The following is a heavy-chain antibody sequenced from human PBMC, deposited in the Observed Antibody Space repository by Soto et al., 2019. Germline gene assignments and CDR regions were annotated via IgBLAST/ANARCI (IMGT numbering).Heavy chain of an antibody. D-gene: IGHD5-12*01. V-gene: IGHV3-15*01. CDR2: IKSKTDGGTT. CDR3: TTATIVATTYYYYYYGMDV. CDR1: GFTFSNAW. Sequence: PGGSLRLSCAASGFTFSNAWMSWVRQAPGKGLEWVGRIKSKTDGGTTDYAAPVKGRFTISRDDSKNTLYLQMNSLKTEDTAVYYCTTATIVATTYYYYYYGMDVWGQGTTVTVSS. J-gene: IGHJ6*02.